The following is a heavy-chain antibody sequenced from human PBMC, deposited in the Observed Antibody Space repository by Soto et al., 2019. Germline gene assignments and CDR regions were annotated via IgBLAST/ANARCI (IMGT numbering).Heavy chain of an antibody. Sequence: QVQLVESGGGLVKPGGSLRLSCAASGFTFSDFYMSWIRQAPGKGLEWISYISSGSTNIFYADSVKGRFTVSRDNAKNSVYLQMHSLRAEDTAVYYCVRDRNAAGSDYWGQGSLVTVS. CDR2: ISSGSTNI. CDR1: GFTFSDFY. V-gene: IGHV3-11*01. D-gene: IGHD1-1*01. J-gene: IGHJ4*02. CDR3: VRDRNAAGSDY.